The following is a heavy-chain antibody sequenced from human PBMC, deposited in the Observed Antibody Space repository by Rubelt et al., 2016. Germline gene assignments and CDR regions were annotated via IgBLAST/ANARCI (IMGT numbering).Heavy chain of an antibody. D-gene: IGHD1-14*01. V-gene: IGHV4-34*01. J-gene: IGHJ4*02. CDR3: ARGNQTPFDY. CDR2: INHSGST. CDR1: GGSFSAYY. Sequence: QVHLQQWGAGLLKPSETLSLTCAVYGGSFSAYYWSWIRQPPGKGLEWIGEINHSGSTNYNPSLKSRVPISVDTSKNQFSLKLSSVTAADTAVYYCARGNQTPFDYWGQGTLVTVSS.